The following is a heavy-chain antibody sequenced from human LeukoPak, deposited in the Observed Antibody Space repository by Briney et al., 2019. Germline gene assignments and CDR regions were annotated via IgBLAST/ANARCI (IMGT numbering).Heavy chain of an antibody. CDR2: ITGSGDYT. CDR1: GFSFGSHP. CDR3: SRGGYGDYNNWFDP. V-gene: IGHV3-23*01. J-gene: IGHJ5*02. Sequence: GGSLRLSCAASGFSFGSHPMNWVRQAPGKGLEWVSGITGSGDYTYYIDSVQGRFTISRDNSKNTLYLQMNSLRAEDTAVYYCSRGGYGDYNNWFDPWGQGTLVIVSS. D-gene: IGHD4-17*01.